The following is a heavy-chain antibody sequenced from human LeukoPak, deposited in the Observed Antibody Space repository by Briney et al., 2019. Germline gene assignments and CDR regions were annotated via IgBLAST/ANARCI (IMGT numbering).Heavy chain of an antibody. CDR3: TRVIVAVPGYFDYFDF. CDR1: GFAFSVLA. Sequence: GGSLRLSCAASGFAFSVLAMGWVRQAPGKGLEWVANINEDGSNKWHLGSVKGRFTVSRDNARNALYLQMNSLRVEDTAVYYCTRVIVAVPGYFDYFDFWGQGALVTVSS. CDR2: INEDGSNK. J-gene: IGHJ4*02. V-gene: IGHV3-7*01. D-gene: IGHD6-19*01.